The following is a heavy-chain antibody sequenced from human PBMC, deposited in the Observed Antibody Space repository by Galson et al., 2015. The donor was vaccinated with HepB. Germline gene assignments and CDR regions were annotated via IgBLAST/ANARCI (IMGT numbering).Heavy chain of an antibody. Sequence: SLRLSCAASGFTFSSYSMNWVRQAPGKGLEWVSYISSSSSTIYYADSVKGRFTISRDNAKNSLYLQMNSLRAEDTAVYYCARKSGIFDYWGQGTLVTVSS. CDR1: GFTFSSYS. V-gene: IGHV3-48*04. CDR2: ISSSSSTI. CDR3: ARKSGIFDY. J-gene: IGHJ4*02. D-gene: IGHD3-3*01.